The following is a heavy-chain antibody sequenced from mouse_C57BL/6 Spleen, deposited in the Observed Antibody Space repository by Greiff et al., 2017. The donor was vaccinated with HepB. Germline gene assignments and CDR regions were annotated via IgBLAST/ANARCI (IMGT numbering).Heavy chain of an antibody. Sequence: EVQLVESGEGLVKPGGSLKLSCAASGFTFSSYAMSWVRQTPEKRLEWVAYISSGGDYIYYADTVKGRFTISRDNARNTLYLQMSSLKSEDTAMYYCTREDYYGSSYVFDYWGQGTTLTVSS. CDR3: TREDYYGSSYVFDY. V-gene: IGHV5-9-1*02. CDR1: GFTFSSYA. D-gene: IGHD1-1*01. CDR2: ISSGGDYI. J-gene: IGHJ2*01.